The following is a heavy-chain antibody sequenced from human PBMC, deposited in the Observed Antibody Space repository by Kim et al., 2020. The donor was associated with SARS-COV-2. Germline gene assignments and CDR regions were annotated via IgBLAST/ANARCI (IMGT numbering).Heavy chain of an antibody. D-gene: IGHD5-12*01. CDR2: TYYRSKWYN. V-gene: IGHV6-1*01. J-gene: IGHJ4*02. Sequence: SQTLSLTCAISGDSVSSNSAAWNWIRQSPSSGLEWLGRTYYRSKWYNDYAVSVKSRITINPDTSKNQFSLQLNSVTPEDTAVYYCARDHPRMVATFLDYWGQGTLVTVSS. CDR1: GDSVSSNSAA. CDR3: ARDHPRMVATFLDY.